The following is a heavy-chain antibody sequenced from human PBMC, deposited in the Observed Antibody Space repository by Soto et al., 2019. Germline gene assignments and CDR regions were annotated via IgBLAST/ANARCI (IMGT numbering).Heavy chain of an antibody. CDR3: AREGANWFDP. J-gene: IGHJ5*02. Sequence: QALSLTCDISGDSVSSNSAGWYWIRQSPSRGLEWLGRTYYRPKWYTDYAVSVKSRITINADTSKNQFSLQLNSVTPEDTAVYYCAREGANWFDPWGQGTLVTVSS. CDR2: TYYRPKWYT. D-gene: IGHD3-16*01. V-gene: IGHV6-1*01. CDR1: GDSVSSNSAG.